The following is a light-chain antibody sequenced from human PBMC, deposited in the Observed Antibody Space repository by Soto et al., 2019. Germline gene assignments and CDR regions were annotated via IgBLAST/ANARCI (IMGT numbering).Light chain of an antibody. Sequence: EIVMTQPPATLSVSRGASDTVSCRASQSVSSNLAWYQQKPGQAPRLLIYGASTRATGIPARFSGSGSGTEFTLTISSLQSEDFAVYYCQQYNNWPPWTFGQGTKVEIK. V-gene: IGKV3D-15*01. CDR1: QSVSSN. J-gene: IGKJ1*01. CDR3: QQYNNWPPWT. CDR2: GAS.